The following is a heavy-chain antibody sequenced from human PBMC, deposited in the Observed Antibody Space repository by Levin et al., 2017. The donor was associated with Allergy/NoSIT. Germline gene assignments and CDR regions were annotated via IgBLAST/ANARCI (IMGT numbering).Heavy chain of an antibody. CDR2: ISGSGGST. J-gene: IGHJ4*02. D-gene: IGHD3-10*01. Sequence: GGSLRLSCAASGFTFSSYAMSWVRQAPGKGLEWVSAISGSGGSTYYADSVKGRFTISRDNSKNTLYLQMNSLRAEDTAVYYCAKDLGITMVRGVKVDYWGQGTLVTVSS. V-gene: IGHV3-23*01. CDR3: AKDLGITMVRGVKVDY. CDR1: GFTFSSYA.